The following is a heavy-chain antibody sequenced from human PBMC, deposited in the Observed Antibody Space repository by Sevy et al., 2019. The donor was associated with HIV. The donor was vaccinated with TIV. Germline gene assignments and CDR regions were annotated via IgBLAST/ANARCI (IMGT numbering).Heavy chain of an antibody. V-gene: IGHV1-18*01. D-gene: IGHD3-22*01. J-gene: IGHJ6*02. CDR2: ISAYNGNT. CDR3: ARLLYYYDSANAPYYYYGMDV. CDR1: GYTFTSYG. Sequence: ASVKVSCKASGYTFTSYGISWVRQAPGQGLEWMGWISAYNGNTNYAQKLQGRVTMTTDTSTSTAYMGLRSLGSDDTAVYYCARLLYYYDSANAPYYYYGMDVWGQGTTVTVSS.